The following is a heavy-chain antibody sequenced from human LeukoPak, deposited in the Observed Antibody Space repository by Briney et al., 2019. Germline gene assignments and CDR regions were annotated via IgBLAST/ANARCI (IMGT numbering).Heavy chain of an antibody. CDR3: TRGGSEGFDP. V-gene: IGHV3-30*14. Sequence: GGSLRLSCAASGFTFSSYAMHWVCQAPGKGLEWVAVISYDGSNKYYADSVKGRFTISRDNSKNSLYLQMNSLRAGDTAVYYCTRGGSEGFDPWGQGTLVTVSS. CDR2: ISYDGSNK. J-gene: IGHJ5*02. CDR1: GFTFSSYA.